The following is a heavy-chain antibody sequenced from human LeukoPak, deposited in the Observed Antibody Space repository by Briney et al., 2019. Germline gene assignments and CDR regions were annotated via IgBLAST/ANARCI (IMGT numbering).Heavy chain of an antibody. J-gene: IGHJ4*02. CDR3: ARARDYYDSSGYAY. CDR1: GYTFSDYY. V-gene: IGHV1-2*06. CDR2: INPNSGDT. D-gene: IGHD3-22*01. Sequence: GASVKVSCKASGYTFSDYYMHWVRQAPGQGLEWMGRINPNSGDTNYAQKFQGRVTMTRDTSISTAYLELSGLRSDATAVYYCARARDYYDSSGYAYWGKGTLVTASS.